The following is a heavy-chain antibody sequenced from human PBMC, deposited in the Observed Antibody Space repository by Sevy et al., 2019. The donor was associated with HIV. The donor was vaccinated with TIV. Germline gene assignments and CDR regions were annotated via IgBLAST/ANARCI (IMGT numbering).Heavy chain of an antibody. CDR1: GFTFSAYA. V-gene: IGHV3-33*01. J-gene: IGHJ4*02. D-gene: IGHD3-22*01. Sequence: GRSLRLSCTTSGFTFSAYAMHWVRQATGKGLQWVAIIWSDRAYQYYGDSVKGRFTSSRDNSKNTLYLQMNSLRVEDTAVYYCARGGYYYDNAAYYAFDSWGQGTLVTVSS. CDR3: ARGGYYYDNAAYYAFDS. CDR2: IWSDRAYQ.